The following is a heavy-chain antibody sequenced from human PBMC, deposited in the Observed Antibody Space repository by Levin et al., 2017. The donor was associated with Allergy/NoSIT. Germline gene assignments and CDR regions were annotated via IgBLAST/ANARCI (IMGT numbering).Heavy chain of an antibody. V-gene: IGHV3-30-3*01. CDR2: ISYDGSNK. D-gene: IGHD3-3*01. Sequence: GGSLRLSCAASGFTFSSYAMHWVRQAPGKGLEWVAVISYDGSNKYYADSVKGRFTISRDNSKNTLNLQMNSLRAEDTAVYYCARARRTSITIYGVVFDYWGQGTLVTVSS. J-gene: IGHJ4*02. CDR1: GFTFSSYA. CDR3: ARARRTSITIYGVVFDY.